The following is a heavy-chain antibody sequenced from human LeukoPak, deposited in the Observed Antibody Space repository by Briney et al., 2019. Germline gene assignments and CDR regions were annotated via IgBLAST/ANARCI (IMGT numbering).Heavy chain of an antibody. CDR2: IYHSGST. V-gene: IGHV4-34*01. D-gene: IGHD3-16*01. J-gene: IGHJ6*03. Sequence: SETLSLTCAVYGWSFSGYYWSWIRQPPGKGLEWIGEIYHSGSTNYNPSLKSRVTISVDTSKNQFSLQLSSVTAADTAVYYCAREGGANYYYYYYMDAWGKGTTVTISS. CDR1: GWSFSGYY. CDR3: AREGGANYYYYYYMDA.